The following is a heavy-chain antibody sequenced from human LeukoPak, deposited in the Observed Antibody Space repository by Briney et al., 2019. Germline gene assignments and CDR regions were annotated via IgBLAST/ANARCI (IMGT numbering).Heavy chain of an antibody. Sequence: GGSLRLSCAASGFTFDDYAMHWVRQAPGKGLEWVSGISWNSGSIGYADSVKGRFTISRDNAKNSLYLQMNSLRAEDTAVYYCARALGGATVWGQGTLVTVSS. CDR2: ISWNSGSI. CDR3: ARALGGATV. V-gene: IGHV3-9*01. D-gene: IGHD1-26*01. CDR1: GFTFDDYA. J-gene: IGHJ4*02.